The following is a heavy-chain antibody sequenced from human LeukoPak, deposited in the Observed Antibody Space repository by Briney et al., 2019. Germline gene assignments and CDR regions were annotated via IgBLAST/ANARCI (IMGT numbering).Heavy chain of an antibody. CDR1: GFTFISYW. J-gene: IGHJ4*02. Sequence: GGSLRLSCAASGFTFISYWMSWVRQAPGKGLEWVANIKQDGSEKYYVDSVKGRFTISRDNAKNSLYLQMNSLRAEDTAVYYCARRWQFDYWGQGTLVTVSS. D-gene: IGHD2-15*01. CDR2: IKQDGSEK. CDR3: ARRWQFDY. V-gene: IGHV3-7*01.